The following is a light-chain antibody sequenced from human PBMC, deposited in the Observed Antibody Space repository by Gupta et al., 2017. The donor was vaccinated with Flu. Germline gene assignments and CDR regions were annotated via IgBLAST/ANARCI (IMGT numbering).Light chain of an antibody. J-gene: IGKJ1*01. CDR1: QSVDSS. CDR3: QQRSLWPPWT. V-gene: IGKV3-11*01. CDR2: DAS. Sequence: ATLSLSPGERAPPSCRASQSVDSSLAWYQQRPGQAPRLLIYDASNRDAGIPARFSGSGSGTDFTLTISSLEPEDFALYYCQQRSLWPPWTFGQGTKVEIK.